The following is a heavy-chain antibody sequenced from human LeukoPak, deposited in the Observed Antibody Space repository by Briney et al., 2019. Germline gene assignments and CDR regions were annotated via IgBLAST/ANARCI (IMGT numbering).Heavy chain of an antibody. Sequence: SETLSLTCAVYGGSFSGYYWSWIRQPPGKGLEWIGEINHSGSTNYNPSLKSRVTISVDTSKNQFSLKLSSVTAADTAVYYCARDLWRYCSGGSCYHPIHYYYYYYMDVWGKGTTVTISS. D-gene: IGHD2-15*01. J-gene: IGHJ6*03. V-gene: IGHV4-34*01. CDR1: GGSFSGYY. CDR2: INHSGST. CDR3: ARDLWRYCSGGSCYHPIHYYYYYYMDV.